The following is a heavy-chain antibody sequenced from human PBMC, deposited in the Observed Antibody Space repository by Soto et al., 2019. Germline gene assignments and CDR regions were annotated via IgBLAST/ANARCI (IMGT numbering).Heavy chain of an antibody. CDR1: GISVKSNY. V-gene: IGHV3-53*04. CDR3: ARGVFGQPDS. J-gene: IGHJ4*02. CDR2: MYSGGST. Sequence: EVQLVESGGGMVQPGGSLRLSCVASGISVKSNYMNWVRQAPGKGLEGVSIMYSGGSTYYADSVKGRFTISSHNSKDTLYLQMNSLRIEDAATYYCARGVFGQPDSWGQGTLVIVSS. D-gene: IGHD3-10*02.